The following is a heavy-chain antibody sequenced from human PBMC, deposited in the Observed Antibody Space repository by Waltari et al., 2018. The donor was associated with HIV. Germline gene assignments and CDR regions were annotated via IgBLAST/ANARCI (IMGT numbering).Heavy chain of an antibody. D-gene: IGHD3-22*01. CDR1: GVSFRDGW. J-gene: IGHJ4*02. CDR3: TVGNSSGYY. V-gene: IGHV3-15*01. CDR2: IKSKTEGWTT. Sequence: EVQLVESGGGLVKPGGSLRLSCAASGVSFRDGWLNWVRQAPGQELEWVGQIKSKTEGWTTDYAAPVKGRFTISRDDSKNMLFLEMNSLNTDDTASYYCTVGNSSGYYWGQGTLITVS.